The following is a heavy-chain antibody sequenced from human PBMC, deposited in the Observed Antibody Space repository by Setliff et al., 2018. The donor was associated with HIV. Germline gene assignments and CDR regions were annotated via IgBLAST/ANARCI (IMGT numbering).Heavy chain of an antibody. D-gene: IGHD3-22*01. Sequence: PGESLKISCKGSGYSFTSYWIGWVRQKPGKGLESMGIIFPGDSDTRYSPSFQGQVTISAAMSMTTAYLQWSSLKASDTAIYYCARGPIDFYDRVYFDCWGQGSLVTVSS. CDR2: IFPGDSDT. V-gene: IGHV5-51*01. J-gene: IGHJ4*02. CDR1: GYSFTSYW. CDR3: ARGPIDFYDRVYFDC.